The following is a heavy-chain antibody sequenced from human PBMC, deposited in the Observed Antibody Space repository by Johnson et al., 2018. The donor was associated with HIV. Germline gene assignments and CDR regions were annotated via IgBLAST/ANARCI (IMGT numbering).Heavy chain of an antibody. CDR2: IKQDGSEK. Sequence: VQLVESGGGLVQPGGSLRLSCAASGFTFSSYWMSWVRQAPGKGLEWVANIKQDGSEKHYVDSVKGRFTISRDNAKNLLYLQMDSLIVEDTAVYYCARHTGYDAFDIWGQGT. CDR3: ARHTGYDAFDI. D-gene: IGHD2-21*01. J-gene: IGHJ3*02. V-gene: IGHV3-7*01. CDR1: GFTFSSYW.